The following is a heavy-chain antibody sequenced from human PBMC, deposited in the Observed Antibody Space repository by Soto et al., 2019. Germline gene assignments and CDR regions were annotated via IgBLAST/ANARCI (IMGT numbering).Heavy chain of an antibody. CDR1: GGSISSGGYH. D-gene: IGHD3-10*01. V-gene: IGHV4-31*03. CDR2: IYYSGST. Sequence: QVQLQESGPGLVKPSQTLSLTCSVSGGSISSGGYHWTWIRQHPGKGLEWIGYIYYSGSTYYNPSLRSRVNISVDTSKNQFSLKLTSVTAADTAVYYCARVALGVRNYGMDVWGQGTTVTVSS. CDR3: ARVALGVRNYGMDV. J-gene: IGHJ6*02.